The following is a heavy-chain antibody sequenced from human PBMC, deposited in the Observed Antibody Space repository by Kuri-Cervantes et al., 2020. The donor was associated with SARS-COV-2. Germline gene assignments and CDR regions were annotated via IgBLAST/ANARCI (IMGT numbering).Heavy chain of an antibody. D-gene: IGHD4-23*01. Sequence: GGSLRLSCAASGFTFSGSAMHWVRQASGKGLEWVGRIRSKANSYATAYAASVKGRFTISRDDSKNTAYLQMNSLRAEDTAVYYCARDLATPTPMDVWGQGTTVTVSS. CDR1: GFTFSGSA. J-gene: IGHJ6*02. CDR2: IRSKANSYAT. V-gene: IGHV3-73*01. CDR3: ARDLATPTPMDV.